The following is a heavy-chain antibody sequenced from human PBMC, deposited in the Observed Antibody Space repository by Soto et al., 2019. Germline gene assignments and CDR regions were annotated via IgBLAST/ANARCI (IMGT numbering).Heavy chain of an antibody. V-gene: IGHV1-8*01. CDR1: GYTFTSYD. Sequence: ASVKVSCKASGYTFTSYDINWVRQATGQGLEWMGWMNPNSGNTGYAQKFQGRVTMTRNTSISTAYMELSSLRSEDTAVYYCARNGDSSSWEGWWFDPWGQGTLVTVSS. J-gene: IGHJ5*02. CDR2: MNPNSGNT. D-gene: IGHD6-13*01. CDR3: ARNGDSSSWEGWWFDP.